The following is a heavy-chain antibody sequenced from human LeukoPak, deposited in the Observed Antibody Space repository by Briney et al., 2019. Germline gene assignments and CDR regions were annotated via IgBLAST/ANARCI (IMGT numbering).Heavy chain of an antibody. CDR3: ARDLDEWYFDY. Sequence: GGSLRLSCAASGFTFSSYSMNWVRQAPGKGLEWVSYISSSSSTIYYADSVKGRFTISRDNAKNSLYLQMNSLRAEDTAVYYCARDLDEWYFDYWGQGTLVTVSS. CDR2: ISSSSSTI. CDR1: GFTFSSYS. V-gene: IGHV3-48*01. J-gene: IGHJ4*02. D-gene: IGHD3-3*01.